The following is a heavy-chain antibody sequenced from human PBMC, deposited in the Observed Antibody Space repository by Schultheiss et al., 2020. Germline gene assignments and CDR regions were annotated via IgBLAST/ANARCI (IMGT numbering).Heavy chain of an antibody. V-gene: IGHV1-2*02. Sequence: ASVKVSCKASGYTFTSYGISWVRQAPGQGLEWMGWINPNSGGTNYAQKFQGRVTMTRDTSISTAYMELSRLRSDDTAVYYCARAYSSGWWDLDYWGQGTL. CDR2: INPNSGGT. J-gene: IGHJ4*02. CDR3: ARAYSSGWWDLDY. D-gene: IGHD6-19*01. CDR1: GYTFTSYG.